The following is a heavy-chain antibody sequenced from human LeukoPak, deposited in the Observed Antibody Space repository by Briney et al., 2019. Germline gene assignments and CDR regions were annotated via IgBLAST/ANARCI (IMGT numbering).Heavy chain of an antibody. V-gene: IGHV3-23*01. D-gene: IGHD3-22*01. CDR1: GFTFSSYA. J-gene: IGHJ4*02. Sequence: GGSLRLSCAASGFTFSSYAMSWVRQAPGKGLEWVSAISGSGGSTYYADSVKGRFTISRDNSKNTLYLQMNSLRAEDTAVYYCAKGEDSSGYFHYFDYWGQGTLVTVSS. CDR3: AKGEDSSGYFHYFDY. CDR2: ISGSGGST.